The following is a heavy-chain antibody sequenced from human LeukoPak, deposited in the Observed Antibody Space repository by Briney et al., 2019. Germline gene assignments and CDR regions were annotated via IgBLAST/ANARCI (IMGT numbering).Heavy chain of an antibody. Sequence: TGGSLRLSCAASGFTFSGSAMHWVRQASGKGLEWVGRIRSKANSYAAAYAASVKGRFTISRDGSKNTAYLQMNSLKTEDTAVYYCTTTTYYYDSSGYDWGQGTLVTVSS. CDR3: TTTTYYYDSSGYD. J-gene: IGHJ4*02. V-gene: IGHV3-73*01. CDR1: GFTFSGSA. CDR2: IRSKANSYAA. D-gene: IGHD3-22*01.